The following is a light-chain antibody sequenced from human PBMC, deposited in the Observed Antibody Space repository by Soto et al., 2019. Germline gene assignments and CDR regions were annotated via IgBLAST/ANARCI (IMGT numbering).Light chain of an antibody. CDR1: QSVSNN. CDR3: QQYNEWPLT. Sequence: EIVMTQSPATLSVSPGERATLSCRASQSVSNNLAWYQQKPGQAPRLLIYHASTGATGIPARFSGSGSGTELTLTISRVQSEDCAVYYCQQYNEWPLTFGGGTKVEIK. J-gene: IGKJ4*01. V-gene: IGKV3-15*01. CDR2: HAS.